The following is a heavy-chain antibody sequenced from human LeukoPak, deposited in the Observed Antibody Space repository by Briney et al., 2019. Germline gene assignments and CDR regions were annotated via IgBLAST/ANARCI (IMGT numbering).Heavy chain of an antibody. J-gene: IGHJ6*02. CDR2: IYYSGST. V-gene: IGHV4-59*01. D-gene: IGHD4-17*01. CDR1: GGSISSYY. Sequence: PSETLSLTCTVSGGSISSYYWSWIRQPPGKGLEWIGYIYYSGSTNYNPSLKSRVTISVDTSKNQFSLTLSSVTAADTAVYYCARFYGDYPFYYYYYYGMDVWGQGTTVTVSS. CDR3: ARFYGDYPFYYYYYYGMDV.